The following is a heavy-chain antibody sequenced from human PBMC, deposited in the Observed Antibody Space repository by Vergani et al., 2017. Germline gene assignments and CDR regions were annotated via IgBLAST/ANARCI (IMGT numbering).Heavy chain of an antibody. J-gene: IGHJ5*02. Sequence: EVQLEESGGGLVLPGRSLRLSCVASGFTSAGYAMHWVRQAPGKGLEWVSGISWNSNSIGYADSVKGRFTISRDNAKNSLYLQMNSLRAEDTALYYCAKXLGTSSGGGWFDPWGQRTLVTVSS. CDR1: GFTSAGYA. D-gene: IGHD6-6*01. CDR2: ISWNSNSI. V-gene: IGHV3-9*02. CDR3: AKXLGTSSGGGWFDP.